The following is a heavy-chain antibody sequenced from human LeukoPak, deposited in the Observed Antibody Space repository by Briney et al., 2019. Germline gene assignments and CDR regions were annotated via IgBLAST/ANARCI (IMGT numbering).Heavy chain of an antibody. CDR2: INPNNGGT. Sequence: ASVKVSCKASGYTFTGYYMHWVRQAPGQGLEWLGWINPNNGGTIYAQKFQGRVAMTRDTSNTTAYMEMTRLRSDDTAVYYCARGYVDIVATIFVYYYYYMDVWGKGTTVTVSS. V-gene: IGHV1-2*02. D-gene: IGHD5-12*01. CDR1: GYTFTGYY. J-gene: IGHJ6*03. CDR3: ARGYVDIVATIFVYYYYYMDV.